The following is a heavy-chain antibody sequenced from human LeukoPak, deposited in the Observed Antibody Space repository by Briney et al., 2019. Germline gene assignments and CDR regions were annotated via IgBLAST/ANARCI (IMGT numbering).Heavy chain of an antibody. J-gene: IGHJ5*02. CDR1: GYSISSGYY. CDR2: IYHSGTT. V-gene: IGHV4-38-2*02. D-gene: IGHD6-6*01. Sequence: SETLSLTCTVSGYSISSGYYWGWIRQSPGKGLEWIGSIYHSGTTYYNPSLKSRVTISVDTSKNHFSLKLNSVTAANTAVYYCARVFPGSSSWFDPWGQGTLVTVSS. CDR3: ARVFPGSSSWFDP.